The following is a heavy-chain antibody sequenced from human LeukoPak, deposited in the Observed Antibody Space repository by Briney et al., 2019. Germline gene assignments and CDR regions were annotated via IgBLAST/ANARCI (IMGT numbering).Heavy chain of an antibody. CDR2: IVPIFGKT. Sequence: SVKVSCKASGGSFSNNIIGWVRQAPGQGLEWMRGIVPIFGKTKYAQKFQGRVTITTDESSSTAYMELSSLRSDDTAIYYCARGWGIPAPISWFDPWGQGTLVTVSS. J-gene: IGHJ5*02. V-gene: IGHV1-69*05. CDR3: ARGWGIPAPISWFDP. CDR1: GGSFSNNI. D-gene: IGHD2-2*01.